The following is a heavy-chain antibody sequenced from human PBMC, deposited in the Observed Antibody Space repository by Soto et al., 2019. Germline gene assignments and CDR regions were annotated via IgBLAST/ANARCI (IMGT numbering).Heavy chain of an antibody. CDR2: INTYNSMT. Sequence: QVQLVQSGGEVKKPGASVTVSCKASGYTFINYHITWVRQAPGQGLEWMAWINTYNSMTDYAQKFQVRVTMTRDTSTSTADIERRTLGSDDTAVYFCAKSPRGEMATDWGQGTLVTVSS. D-gene: IGHD5-12*01. CDR1: GYTFINYH. CDR3: AKSPRGEMATD. V-gene: IGHV1-18*01. J-gene: IGHJ4*02.